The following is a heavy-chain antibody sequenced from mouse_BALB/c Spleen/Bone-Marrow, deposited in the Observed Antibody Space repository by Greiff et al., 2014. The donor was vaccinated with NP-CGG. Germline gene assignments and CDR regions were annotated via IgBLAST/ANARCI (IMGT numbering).Heavy chain of an antibody. CDR2: ISGGGSYR. J-gene: IGHJ2*01. CDR3: ATQNFDY. Sequence: EVKLVESGGGLVKPGGSLKLSCTASGFTFSSYGVSWVRQTPEKRLEWVATISGGGSYRYYPDSVQGRITISRDNAKNNLYLQMSSRRSEDTALYYCATQNFDYWGQGTTLTVPS. CDR1: GFTFSSYG. V-gene: IGHV5-9-2*01.